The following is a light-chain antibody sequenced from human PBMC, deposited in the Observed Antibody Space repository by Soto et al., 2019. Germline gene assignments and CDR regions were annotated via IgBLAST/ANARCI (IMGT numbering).Light chain of an antibody. CDR1: SGSIVNNY. Sequence: NFMLTQPHSVSESPGKTVTISCTRSSGSIVNNYVQWYQQRPGSSPTTVIYEDNQRPSGVPDRFSGSIDISSDSASLTISGLKTEDEADYYCQSYDNSDLTWVFGGGTKLTVL. CDR3: QSYDNSDLTWV. J-gene: IGLJ3*02. V-gene: IGLV6-57*01. CDR2: EDN.